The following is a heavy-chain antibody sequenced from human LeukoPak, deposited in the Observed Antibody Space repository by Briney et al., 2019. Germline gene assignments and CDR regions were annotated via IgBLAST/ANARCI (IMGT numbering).Heavy chain of an antibody. CDR2: INSNGSST. D-gene: IGHD6-19*01. V-gene: IGHV3-74*01. CDR1: GFTFSSYW. J-gene: IGHJ4*02. CDR3: AGARGCDF. Sequence: GRSLRLSCAASGFTFSSYWIHWVRQAPGKGLVWVSRINSNGSSTSYADSVKGRFTISRANAKNTLHLQMHSRRAEDTAVYYCAGARGCDFWGQGNLVSVSS.